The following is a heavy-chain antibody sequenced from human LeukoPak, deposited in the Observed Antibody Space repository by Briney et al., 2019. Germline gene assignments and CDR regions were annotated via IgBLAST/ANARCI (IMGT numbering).Heavy chain of an antibody. CDR2: ISGSSSHT. D-gene: IGHD6-19*01. V-gene: IGHV3-11*06. CDR1: GFIFSDYY. CDR3: VKDGEQWLVPGYFDL. J-gene: IGHJ2*01. Sequence: PGGSLTLSCAASGFIFSDYYMSWLRQAPGKGLEWVSYISGSSSHTNYAGSVKGRFTISRDNARNSVSLKLNSLRAEDTAVYYCVKDGEQWLVPGYFDLWGRGTLVTVSS.